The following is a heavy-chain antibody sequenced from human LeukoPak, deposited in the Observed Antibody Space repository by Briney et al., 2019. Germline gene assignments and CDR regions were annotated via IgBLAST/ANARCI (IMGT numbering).Heavy chain of an antibody. CDR1: GFTFSSHW. D-gene: IGHD5-24*01. V-gene: IGHV3-7*01. Sequence: GGSLRLSCAASGFTFSSHWMSWVRLAPGKGLGWVANIKGDGSEKWYADSVKGRFTISRDNAQNSVHLQMNSLRAEDTAVYHCARDEYRSRWLHPWGQGTLVTVTS. CDR2: IKGDGSEK. J-gene: IGHJ5*02. CDR3: ARDEYRSRWLHP.